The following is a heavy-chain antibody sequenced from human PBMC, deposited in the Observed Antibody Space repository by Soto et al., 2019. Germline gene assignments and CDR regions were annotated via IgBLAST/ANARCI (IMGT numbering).Heavy chain of an antibody. CDR3: ARDYDYGLDY. CDR1: GYSFISYW. Sequence: GESLKLSCKVSGYSFISYWIGWVRQMPGKGLEWMGIIYPGDSDTRYSPSFQGQVTISVDKSISTAYLQWSSLKASDTAIYYCARDYDYGLDYWGQGTLVTVSS. CDR2: IYPGDSDT. J-gene: IGHJ4*02. D-gene: IGHD3-16*01. V-gene: IGHV5-51*01.